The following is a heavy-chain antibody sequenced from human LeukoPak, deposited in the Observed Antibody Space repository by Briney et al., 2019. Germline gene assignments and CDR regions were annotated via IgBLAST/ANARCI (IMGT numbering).Heavy chain of an antibody. J-gene: IGHJ6*02. Sequence: GASVKVSCKASGYTFTSYYMHWVRQAPGQGLEWMGIINPSGGSTSYAQKFQGRVTITADKSTSTAYMELSSLRSEDTAVYYCARVGGYYYYYYGMDVWGQGTTVTVSS. V-gene: IGHV1-46*01. CDR3: ARVGGYYYYYYGMDV. CDR1: GYTFTSYY. CDR2: INPSGGST.